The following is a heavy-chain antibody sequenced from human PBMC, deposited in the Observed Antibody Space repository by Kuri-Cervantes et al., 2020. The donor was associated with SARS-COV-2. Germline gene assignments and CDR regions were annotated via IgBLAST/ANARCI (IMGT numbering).Heavy chain of an antibody. J-gene: IGHJ4*02. D-gene: IGHD6-19*01. V-gene: IGHV4-30-2*04. Sequence: NPSLKSRVTISVDTSKNQFSLKLYSVTAADTAVYYCARDQFGAVAGTVDYWGQGTPVTVSS. CDR3: ARDQFGAVAGTVDY.